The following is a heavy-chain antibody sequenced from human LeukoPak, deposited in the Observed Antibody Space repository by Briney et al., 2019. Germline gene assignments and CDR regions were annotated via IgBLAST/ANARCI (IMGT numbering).Heavy chain of an antibody. CDR3: ASLLTPYHGSGGGRVDV. CDR2: ISGDGRQT. CDR1: VFTFSTHW. V-gene: IGHV3-74*01. J-gene: IGHJ6*02. D-gene: IGHD3-10*01. Sequence: PGGALRLSCAASVFTFSTHWMYGVRQAPGKELAWVSRISGDGRQTSYADSVKGRSSISRDNAKDTLFLQMTSLRVEDTAVYSWASLLTPYHGSGGGRVDVWGQGTTVTVSS.